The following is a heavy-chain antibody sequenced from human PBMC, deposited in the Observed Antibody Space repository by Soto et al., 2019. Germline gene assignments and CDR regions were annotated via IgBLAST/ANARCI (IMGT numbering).Heavy chain of an antibody. Sequence: SVKVSCKASGGTFSSYAISWVRQAPGQGLEWMGGIIPIFGTANYAQKFQGRVTITADESTSTAYMELSSLRSEDTAVYYCAREGFYAGLGRYSYGYSPPHYYGMDVWGQGTTVTVSS. CDR1: GGTFSSYA. D-gene: IGHD5-18*01. CDR3: AREGFYAGLGRYSYGYSPPHYYGMDV. V-gene: IGHV1-69*13. CDR2: IIPIFGTA. J-gene: IGHJ6*02.